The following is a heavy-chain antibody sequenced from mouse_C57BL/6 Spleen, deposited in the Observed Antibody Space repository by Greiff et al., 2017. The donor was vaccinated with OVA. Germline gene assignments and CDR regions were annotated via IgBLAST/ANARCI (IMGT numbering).Heavy chain of an antibody. CDR2: IRLKSDNYAT. V-gene: IGHV6-3*01. D-gene: IGHD1-1*01. Sequence: EVMLVESGGGLVQPGGSMKLSCVASGFTFSNYWMNWVRQSPEKGLEWVAQIRLKSDNYATHYAESVKGRFTISRDDSKSSVYLQMNNLRAEDTGIYYCKFYGSSYGYAMDYWGQGTSVTVSS. CDR1: GFTFSNYW. CDR3: KFYGSSYGYAMDY. J-gene: IGHJ4*01.